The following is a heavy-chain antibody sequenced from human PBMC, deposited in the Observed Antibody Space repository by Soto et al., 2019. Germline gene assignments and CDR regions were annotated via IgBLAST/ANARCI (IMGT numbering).Heavy chain of an antibody. J-gene: IGHJ6*02. V-gene: IGHV4-59*08. CDR1: GASISRFY. Sequence: SSETLFPTCPVSGASISRFYWSWVPQSPGKGLGRIGYLYNTGSTIYNPSLKSRVTISVDTSKNQFSLKLSSVTAADTAVYYCATEGDIVLVPAAINDYYGMDVWGQGTTVTVSS. CDR3: ATEGDIVLVPAAINDYYGMDV. CDR2: LYNTGST. D-gene: IGHD2-2*01.